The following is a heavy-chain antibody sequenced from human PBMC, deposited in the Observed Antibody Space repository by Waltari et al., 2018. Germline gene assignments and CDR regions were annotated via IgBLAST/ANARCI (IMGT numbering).Heavy chain of an antibody. CDR3: VRSAFLDV. J-gene: IGHJ6*02. Sequence: EVQLVESGGGLVQPGGSVRLSCAASGFSFSTYWMNWARQAPGEGLVWVSRSKSDGRTTAYADSVKGRFTTSRDNAKNTLYLQMNSLRADDTAVYYCVRSAFLDVWGQGTTVTVSS. D-gene: IGHD3-16*01. V-gene: IGHV3-74*01. CDR2: SKSDGRTT. CDR1: GFSFSTYW.